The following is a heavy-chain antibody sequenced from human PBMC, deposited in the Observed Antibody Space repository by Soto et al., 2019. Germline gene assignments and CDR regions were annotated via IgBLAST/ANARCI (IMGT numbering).Heavy chain of an antibody. CDR1: GYTFTGYF. V-gene: IGHV1-2*02. Sequence: ASVKVSCKASGYTFTGYFIHWVRQAPGQGLERMGGINAHSGSTDYAQKFQGRVTMTRNTSIATAYMELSSLRSEGTAVYYCAREFPSERYCSGGSCYHYGMDVWGQGTTVTVSS. D-gene: IGHD2-15*01. CDR3: AREFPSERYCSGGSCYHYGMDV. J-gene: IGHJ6*02. CDR2: INAHSGST.